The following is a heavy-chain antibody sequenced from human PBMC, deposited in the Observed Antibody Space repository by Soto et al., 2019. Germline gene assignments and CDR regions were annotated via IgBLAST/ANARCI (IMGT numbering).Heavy chain of an antibody. CDR2: IYSSGST. D-gene: IGHD3-3*01. V-gene: IGHV4-4*07. J-gene: IGHJ5*02. CDR1: GGAISGYY. CDR3: ARGQRFSDWFDP. Sequence: SETLSLTCTVAGGAISGYYCTWIRQSDGEGLEWIGRIYSSGSTNYNPSLKSRVTISLDTSMNYFSLRLSSVTAADTAVYYCARGQRFSDWFDPWGQGTLVTVSS.